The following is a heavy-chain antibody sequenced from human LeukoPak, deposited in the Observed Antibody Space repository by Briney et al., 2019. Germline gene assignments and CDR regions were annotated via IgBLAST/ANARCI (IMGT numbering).Heavy chain of an antibody. V-gene: IGHV3-23*01. D-gene: IGHD3-9*01. CDR1: GFTFSSHG. CDR3: ARDLDWGAFDA. Sequence: PTGGSLRLSCAASGFTFSSHGINWVRQAPGKGLEWVSGISPSGSISYYADSVKGRFTISRDNSKNTVSLQMNSLRAEDTALHYCARDLDWGAFDAWGQGTLVTVSS. J-gene: IGHJ5*02. CDR2: ISPSGSIS.